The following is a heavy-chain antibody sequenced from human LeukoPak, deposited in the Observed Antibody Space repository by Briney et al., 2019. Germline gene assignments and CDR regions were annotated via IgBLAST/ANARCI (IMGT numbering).Heavy chain of an antibody. Sequence: ASVKVSCKASGYTFTSYDISWVRQATGQGLEWMGWMNPNSGNTGYAQKFQGRVTMTRNTSISTAYMELSSLRSEDTAVYYCARVLVDNDAFDIWGQGTMVTVSS. D-gene: IGHD5-24*01. J-gene: IGHJ3*02. V-gene: IGHV1-8*01. CDR2: MNPNSGNT. CDR3: ARVLVDNDAFDI. CDR1: GYTFTSYD.